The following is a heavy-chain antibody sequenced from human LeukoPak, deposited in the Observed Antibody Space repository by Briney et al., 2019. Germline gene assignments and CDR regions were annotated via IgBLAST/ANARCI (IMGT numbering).Heavy chain of an antibody. J-gene: IGHJ4*02. V-gene: IGHV3-23*01. CDR3: AKGSCSSTSCGYFDY. D-gene: IGHD2-2*01. CDR1: GFTFSSYA. Sequence: GESLRLSCAASGFTFSSYAMSWVRQAPGKGLEWVSAISGSGGSTYYADSVKGRFTISRDNSRSTLYLQMNSLRAEDTAVYYCAKGSCSSTSCGYFDYWGQGTLVTVSS. CDR2: ISGSGGST.